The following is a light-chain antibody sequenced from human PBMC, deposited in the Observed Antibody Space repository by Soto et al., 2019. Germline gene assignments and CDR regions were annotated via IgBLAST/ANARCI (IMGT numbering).Light chain of an antibody. J-gene: IGKJ1*01. CDR2: DAS. Sequence: EIVMTQSPATLSVSPVERATLSCRASQSVSSKVAWYQQKPGQAPRLLIYDASTRATGIPARFSGRGSGTEFTLTISSLQFEDFAVYSCHQYHNWTFGQGTKVDIK. CDR3: HQYHNWT. V-gene: IGKV3-15*01. CDR1: QSVSSK.